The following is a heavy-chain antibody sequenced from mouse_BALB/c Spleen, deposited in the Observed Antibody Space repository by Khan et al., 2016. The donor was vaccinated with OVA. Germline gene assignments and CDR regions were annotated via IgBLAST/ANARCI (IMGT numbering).Heavy chain of an antibody. V-gene: IGHV5-4*02. CDR2: ISDGGTYT. CDR3: ARGFYGNPFAY. J-gene: IGHJ3*01. Sequence: EVELVESGGDLVKPGGSLKLSCAASEFTFSDYYMYWVRQTPETRLEWVATISDGGTYTYYPDSVKGRFTISRDDAMNDLYLQLTSLKSEDTAMYYCARGFYGNPFAYWGQGTLVTVSA. D-gene: IGHD2-1*01. CDR1: EFTFSDYY.